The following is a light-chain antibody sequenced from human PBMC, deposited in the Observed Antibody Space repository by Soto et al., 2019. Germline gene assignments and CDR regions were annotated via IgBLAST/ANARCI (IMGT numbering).Light chain of an antibody. J-gene: IGLJ2*01. Sequence: QSVLTQPPSASGTPGQGVTISCSGSSSNIGTNTVRWYRQLPGTAPKVLIYNDHERPSGVPDRFSGSKSVTSASLAISGLQSEDEADYYCAAWYDSFCVFGGGTKLTVL. V-gene: IGLV1-44*01. CDR1: SSNIGTNT. CDR3: AAWYDSFCV. CDR2: NDH.